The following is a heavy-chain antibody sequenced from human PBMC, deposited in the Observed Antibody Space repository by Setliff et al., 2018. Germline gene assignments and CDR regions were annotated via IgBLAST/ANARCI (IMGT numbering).Heavy chain of an antibody. CDR3: ARGGDSGSYFLANHDAFDI. CDR2: IHYSGST. J-gene: IGHJ3*02. V-gene: IGHV4-39*07. Sequence: SETLSLTCTVSGGSISSSSYYWGWIRQPPGKGLEWIGSIHYSGSTYYNPSLKSRVTISIDTSKNQFSLKLSSVTAADTAVYYCARGGDSGSYFLANHDAFDIWGQGTGVTVSS. CDR1: GGSISSSSYY. D-gene: IGHD1-26*01.